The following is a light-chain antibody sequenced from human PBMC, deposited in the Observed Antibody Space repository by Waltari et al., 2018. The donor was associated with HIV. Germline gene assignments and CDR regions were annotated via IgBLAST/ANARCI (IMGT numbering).Light chain of an antibody. V-gene: IGKV3-15*01. CDR2: GAS. CDR1: QSVSSN. J-gene: IGKJ5*01. Sequence: EIVMTQSPATLSVSPGERATLHCRASQSVSSNLAWYQHKPGQAPRLLIYGASTRATGIPARFSGSGSGTDFTLTISSLQSEDFAVYYCQQYDVWPPLTFGQGTRLEIK. CDR3: QQYDVWPPLT.